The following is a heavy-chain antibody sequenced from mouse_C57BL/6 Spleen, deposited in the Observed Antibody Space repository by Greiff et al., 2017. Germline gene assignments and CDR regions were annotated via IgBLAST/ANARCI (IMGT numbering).Heavy chain of an antibody. CDR3: ARQADPDPYYPRGNDFDD. V-gene: IGHV5-6*01. Sequence: EVQGVESGGDLVKPGGSLKLSCAASGFTFSSYGMSWVRQTPDKRLEWVAKISSGSSYTYYPDSVKGRFTISRDTAKNTLYLQMSSLKSEDTAMYYCARQADPDPYYPRGNDFDDWGQGTTLTVSS. CDR1: GFTFSSYG. CDR2: ISSGSSYT. J-gene: IGHJ2*01. D-gene: IGHD1-1*01.